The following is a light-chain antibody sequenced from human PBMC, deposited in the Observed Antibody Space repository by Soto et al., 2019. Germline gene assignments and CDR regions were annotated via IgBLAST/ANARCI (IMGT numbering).Light chain of an antibody. CDR3: QSYDSSLSVV. J-gene: IGLJ2*01. CDR2: GNS. Sequence: QSVLTQPPSVSGAPGQRVTISCTGSSSNIGAGYDVHWYQQLPGTAPKLLIYGNSNRPSGVPDRFSGSKSGPSASLAITGLQAEDEADYYCQSYDSSLSVVFGGGTKLTVL. V-gene: IGLV1-40*01. CDR1: SSNIGAGYD.